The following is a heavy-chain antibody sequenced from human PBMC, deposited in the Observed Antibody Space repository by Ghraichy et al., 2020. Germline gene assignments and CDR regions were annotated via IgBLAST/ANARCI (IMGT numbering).Heavy chain of an antibody. CDR1: GFTFTYYA. CDR2: ISGSGAIT. V-gene: IGHV3-23*01. J-gene: IGHJ3*02. D-gene: IGHD3-22*01. Sequence: GGSLRLSCAASGFTFTYYAMSWVRQAPGKGLEWVSAISGSGAITYYADSVKGRFTISRDNSKNTLYLQMNSLRAEDTAVYYCAKGMGTYYYDTSGYQDAIDMWGQGTMVTVSS. CDR3: AKGMGTYYYDTSGYQDAIDM.